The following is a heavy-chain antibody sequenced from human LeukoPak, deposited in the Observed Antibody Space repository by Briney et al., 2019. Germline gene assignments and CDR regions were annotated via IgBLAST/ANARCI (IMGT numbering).Heavy chain of an antibody. CDR1: GAPISRFY. CDR3: VQTTGWPGLDY. D-gene: IGHD6-19*01. Sequence: PSETLSLTCTASGAPISRFYWNWVRQPPGKGLEWIGNIYNGVPTFFNPSLKSRVTLSVDTSKTQFSLQLASVTAADTAVYYCVQTTGWPGLDYWGQGVLVTVSS. V-gene: IGHV4-4*09. CDR2: IYNGVPT. J-gene: IGHJ4*02.